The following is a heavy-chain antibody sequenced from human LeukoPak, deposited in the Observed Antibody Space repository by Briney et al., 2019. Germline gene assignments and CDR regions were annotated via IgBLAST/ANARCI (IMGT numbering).Heavy chain of an antibody. CDR1: GFTFDKYA. V-gene: IGHV3-23*01. CDR2: ISGSGITT. J-gene: IGHJ4*02. D-gene: IGHD3-22*01. CDR3: AKVDSGIVRRYYFDL. Sequence: PGGSLRLSCAASGFTFDKYAMSWVRQAPGKGLEWVSTISGSGITTFYADSVKGRFTISRDTSGNTLHLHMNSLRAEDTAVYYCAKVDSGIVRRYYFDLWGQGTLVTLSS.